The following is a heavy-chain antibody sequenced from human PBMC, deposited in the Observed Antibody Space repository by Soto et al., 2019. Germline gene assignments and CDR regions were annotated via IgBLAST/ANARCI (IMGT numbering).Heavy chain of an antibody. CDR2: IYYSGST. Sequence: SETLSLTCTVSGGSISSYYWSWILQPPGKGLEWIGYIYYSGSTNYNPSLKSRVTISVDTSKNQFSLKLSSVTAADTAVYYCARDSMVRGLSYGMDVWGQGTTVTVSS. J-gene: IGHJ6*02. CDR1: GGSISSYY. CDR3: ARDSMVRGLSYGMDV. V-gene: IGHV4-59*01. D-gene: IGHD3-10*01.